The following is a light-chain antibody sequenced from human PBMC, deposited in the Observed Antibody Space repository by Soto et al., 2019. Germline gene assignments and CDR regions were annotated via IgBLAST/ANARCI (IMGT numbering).Light chain of an antibody. CDR3: AAWDGSLNGVV. J-gene: IGLJ2*01. CDR1: SSNIGSNT. V-gene: IGLV1-44*01. Sequence: QSVLTQPPSASGTPGQRVTISCSGSSSNIGSNTVNWYQQLPGTAPKLLICTNNQRPSGVPDRFSGSKSGTSASLAISGLQSEDEADYYCAAWDGSLNGVVFGGGTQLTVL. CDR2: TNN.